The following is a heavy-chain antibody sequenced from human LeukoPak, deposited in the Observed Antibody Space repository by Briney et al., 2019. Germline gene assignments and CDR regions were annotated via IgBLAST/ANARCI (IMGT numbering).Heavy chain of an antibody. CDR3: AIHSYGYRH. D-gene: IGHD5-18*01. CDR2: IYSGDSDT. CDR1: GYSFTTYW. V-gene: IGHV5-51*01. Sequence: GESLKISCEASGYSFTTYWITWVRQMPGKGLEWMAIIYSGDSDTRYSLSFQGQVTISVDKSISTAYLQWSSLKASDTAIYYCAIHSYGYRHWGQGTLVTVSS. J-gene: IGHJ4*02.